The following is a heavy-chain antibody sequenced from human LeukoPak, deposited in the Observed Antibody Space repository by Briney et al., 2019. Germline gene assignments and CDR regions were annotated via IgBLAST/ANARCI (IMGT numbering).Heavy chain of an antibody. CDR2: ISAYNGNT. V-gene: IGHV1-18*01. CDR1: GYTFTSYG. CDR3: ARDPTPDSSGWSNWFDP. D-gene: IGHD6-19*01. J-gene: IGHJ5*02. Sequence: ASVKVSCKASGYTFTSYGISRVRQAPGQGLEWMGWISAYNGNTNYAQKLQGRVTMTTDTSTSTAYMELRSLRSDDTAVYYCARDPTPDSSGWSNWFDPWGQGTLVTVSS.